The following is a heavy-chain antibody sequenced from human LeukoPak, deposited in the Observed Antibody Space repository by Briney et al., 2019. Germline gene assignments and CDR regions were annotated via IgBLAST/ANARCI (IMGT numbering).Heavy chain of an antibody. D-gene: IGHD3-10*01. J-gene: IGHJ4*02. CDR2: ISGSGGAT. V-gene: IGHV3-23*01. Sequence: GGSLRLSCAASGFTFSSYAMSWVRQAPEKGLEWVSAISGSGGATYYADSVQGRFTISRDNPTHTLFLQMDRLRAEDTAVYYCRTPDYHGLGSPFWSQGSLVTVSS. CDR1: GFTFSSYA. CDR3: RTPDYHGLGSPF.